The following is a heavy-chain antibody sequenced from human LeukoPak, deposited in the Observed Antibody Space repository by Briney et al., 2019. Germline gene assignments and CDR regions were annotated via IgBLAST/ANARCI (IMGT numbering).Heavy chain of an antibody. V-gene: IGHV4-34*01. CDR1: GGSFSGYY. Sequence: SETLSLTCAVYGGSFSGYYWSWIRQPPGKGLEWIGEINHSGSTNYNPSLKSRVTISVDTFKKQLSLKLSSVTAADTAVYYCARGPSGWFEYYFDYWGQGTLVTVSS. CDR2: INHSGST. CDR3: ARGPSGWFEYYFDY. D-gene: IGHD6-19*01. J-gene: IGHJ4*02.